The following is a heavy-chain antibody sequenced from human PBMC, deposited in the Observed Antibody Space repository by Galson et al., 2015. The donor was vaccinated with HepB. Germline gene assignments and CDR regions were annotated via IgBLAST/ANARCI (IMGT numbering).Heavy chain of an antibody. J-gene: IGHJ6*02. V-gene: IGHV3-23*01. Sequence: SLRLSCAASGFTFSNFAMNWVRQAPGKGLEWVSAISGSGGSTYYADSVKGRFTISRDNSKNTLFLQMNSLRAEDTAVYFCAKDPIAARREYYFYGTDVWGQGTTVTVSS. D-gene: IGHD6-6*01. CDR2: ISGSGGST. CDR3: AKDPIAARREYYFYGTDV. CDR1: GFTFSNFA.